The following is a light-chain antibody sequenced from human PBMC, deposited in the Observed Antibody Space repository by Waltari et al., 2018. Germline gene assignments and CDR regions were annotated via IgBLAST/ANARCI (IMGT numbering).Light chain of an antibody. J-gene: IGLJ3*02. Sequence: QSALTQPPSASGSPGQSITISYTGISTAVEGYDPVFWYQQHPGKAPKLLIYEVTKRPSGVPDRFSGSKSDNTASLAVSGLQAEDEADYYCSSYAGGSSLMFGGGTKLTVL. CDR1: STAVEGYDP. CDR2: EVT. V-gene: IGLV2-8*01. CDR3: SSYAGGSSLM.